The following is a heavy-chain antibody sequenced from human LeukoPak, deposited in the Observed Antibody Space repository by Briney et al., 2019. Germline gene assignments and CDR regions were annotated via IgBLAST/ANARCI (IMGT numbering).Heavy chain of an antibody. CDR1: GFTFSNYG. D-gene: IGHD6-19*01. J-gene: IGHJ5*02. Sequence: GGSLRLSCAASGFTFSNYGMHWVRQAPGKGLEWVAVISYDGSNKYYADSVKGRFTISRDNAKNSLYLQMNSLRAEDTAVYYCARDMEQWLVSWGQGTLVTVSS. CDR2: ISYDGSNK. V-gene: IGHV3-30*03. CDR3: ARDMEQWLVS.